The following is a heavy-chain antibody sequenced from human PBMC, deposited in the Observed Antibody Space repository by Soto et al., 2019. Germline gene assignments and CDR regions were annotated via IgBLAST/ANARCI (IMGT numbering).Heavy chain of an antibody. J-gene: IGHJ6*02. Sequence: ASVKVSCKASGYTLTNYGINWVRQAPGQGLEWMGWISAYNGNTNYAQKLQGRVTMTTDASSSTAYMELRNLTSDDTAVYYCSRTDCTSTTCALYYYYGVDVWGQGTTVTVSS. CDR2: ISAYNGNT. V-gene: IGHV1-18*04. CDR3: SRTDCTSTTCALYYYYGVDV. D-gene: IGHD2-2*01. CDR1: GYTLTNYG.